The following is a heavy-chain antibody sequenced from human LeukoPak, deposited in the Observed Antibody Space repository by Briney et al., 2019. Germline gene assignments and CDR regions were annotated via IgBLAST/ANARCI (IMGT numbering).Heavy chain of an antibody. J-gene: IGHJ4*02. Sequence: QPGRSLRLSCAASGFTFSSYGMHWVRQAPGKGLEWVAVIWYDGSNNYYADSVKGRFTISRDNSKNTLYLQMNSLRAEDTAVYYCARVRDSSSIDYWGQGTLVTVSS. CDR2: IWYDGSNN. V-gene: IGHV3-33*01. CDR3: ARVRDSSSIDY. CDR1: GFTFSSYG. D-gene: IGHD6-6*01.